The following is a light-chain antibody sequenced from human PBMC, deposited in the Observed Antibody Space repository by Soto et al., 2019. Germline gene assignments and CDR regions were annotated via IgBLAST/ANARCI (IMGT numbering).Light chain of an antibody. CDR1: QSVSSSY. CDR3: QQHVRSPFLLT. J-gene: IGKJ4*01. V-gene: IGKV3-20*01. Sequence: EIVLTQSPGTLSLSPGERATLSCRASQSVSSSYLAWYQQKPGQAPRLFIYGASSRATGIPDRFSGSGSGTDFTLTISRLEPEDFAVYYCQQHVRSPFLLTFGGGTKVDIK. CDR2: GAS.